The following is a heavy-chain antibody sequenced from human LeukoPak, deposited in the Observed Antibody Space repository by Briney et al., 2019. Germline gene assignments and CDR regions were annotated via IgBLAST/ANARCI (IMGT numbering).Heavy chain of an antibody. Sequence: GGSLRLSCAASGFTFSSYAMSWVRQTPVKGLEWVSVISGSGGSTYYADSVKGRFTISRVNSKNTLYLQMNSLRAEDTAVYYCAKEDYGDSTGGRFQHWGQGTLVTVSS. V-gene: IGHV3-23*01. CDR1: GFTFSSYA. CDR2: ISGSGGST. CDR3: AKEDYGDSTGGRFQH. J-gene: IGHJ1*01. D-gene: IGHD4-17*01.